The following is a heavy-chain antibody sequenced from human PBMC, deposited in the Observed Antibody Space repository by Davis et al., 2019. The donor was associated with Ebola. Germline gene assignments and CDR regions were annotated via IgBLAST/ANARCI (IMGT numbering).Heavy chain of an antibody. V-gene: IGHV4-34*01. J-gene: IGHJ6*02. D-gene: IGHD1-26*01. CDR3: ARVVGSYYYGMDV. Sequence: MPSETLSLTCAVYGGSFSGYYWSWIRQPPGKGLEWIGEINHSGSINYNPSLKSRVTISVDTSKNQFSLKLSSVTAADTAVYYCARVVGSYYYGMDVWGQGTTVTVSS. CDR2: INHSGSI. CDR1: GGSFSGYY.